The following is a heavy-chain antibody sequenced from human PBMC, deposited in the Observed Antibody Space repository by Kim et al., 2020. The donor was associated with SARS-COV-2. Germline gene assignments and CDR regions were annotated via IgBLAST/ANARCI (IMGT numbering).Heavy chain of an antibody. D-gene: IGHD3-10*01. J-gene: IGHJ4*02. V-gene: IGHV4-4*09. Sequence: YNPSLKSRVTISLDTSKNQFSLKLSSVTAADTAVYYCARLTMVREVILDYWGQGTLVTVSS. CDR3: ARLTMVREVILDY.